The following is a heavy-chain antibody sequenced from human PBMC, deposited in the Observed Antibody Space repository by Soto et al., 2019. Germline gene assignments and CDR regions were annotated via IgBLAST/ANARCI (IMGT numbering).Heavy chain of an antibody. Sequence: GESLKISCQDSRYSFTSYWIGWVRQMPGKGLEWVGIIYPGDSDTRYSPSFQGQVTISADKSISTAYLQWSSLKASDTAMYYCARPRSSSRNYYGMDVWGQGTTVTVS. CDR3: ARPRSSSRNYYGMDV. CDR2: IYPGDSDT. D-gene: IGHD6-13*01. J-gene: IGHJ6*02. V-gene: IGHV5-51*01. CDR1: RYSFTSYW.